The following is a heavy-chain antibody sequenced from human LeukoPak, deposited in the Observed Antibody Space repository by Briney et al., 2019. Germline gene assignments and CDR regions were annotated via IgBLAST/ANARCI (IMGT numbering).Heavy chain of an antibody. V-gene: IGHV3-21*01. CDR2: ISSSSSYI. J-gene: IGHJ4*02. D-gene: IGHD5-18*01. CDR3: AREESELWLFFGD. Sequence: PGGSLRLSCAASGFTFGSYSMNWVRQAPGKGLEWVSSISSSSSYIYYADSVKGRFTISRDNAKNSLYLQMNSLRAEDTAVCYCAREESELWLFFGDWGQGTLVTVSS. CDR1: GFTFGSYS.